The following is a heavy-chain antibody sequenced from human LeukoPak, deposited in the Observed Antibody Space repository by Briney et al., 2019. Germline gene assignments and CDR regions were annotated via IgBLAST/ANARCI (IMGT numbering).Heavy chain of an antibody. CDR2: ISGSGGST. V-gene: IGHV3-23*01. CDR3: ARDYGDYPDY. Sequence: GGSLRLSCAASGFTFSSYAMGWARQAPGKGLEWVSAISGSGGSTYYADSGKGRFTISRDNSKNTLYLQMISLRAEDTAVYSCARDYGDYPDYWGQGTLVTVSS. J-gene: IGHJ4*02. CDR1: GFTFSSYA. D-gene: IGHD4-17*01.